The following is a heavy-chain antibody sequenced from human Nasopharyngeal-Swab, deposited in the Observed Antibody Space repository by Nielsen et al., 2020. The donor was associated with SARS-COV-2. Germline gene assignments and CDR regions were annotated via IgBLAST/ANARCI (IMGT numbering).Heavy chain of an antibody. D-gene: IGHD2-2*01. Sequence: GSLRLSCAVSGGSVSSNDWWTWVRQSPGKGLELIGEVSHSGSINYNPSLKSRVTLSMDKSKRQFSLRLTSVSAADTAVYFCARGDLVVVPSPILGLGPFFYYFYLDVWGKGTTVTVSS. V-gene: IGHV4-4*01. CDR1: GGSVSSNDW. J-gene: IGHJ6*03. CDR2: VSHSGSI. CDR3: ARGDLVVVPSPILGLGPFFYYFYLDV.